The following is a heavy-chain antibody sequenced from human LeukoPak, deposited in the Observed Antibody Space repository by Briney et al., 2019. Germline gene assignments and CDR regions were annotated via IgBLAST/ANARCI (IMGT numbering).Heavy chain of an antibody. Sequence: PGGSLRLSCAASGFTFSSYGMHWVRQAPGKGLEWVAVIWYDGSNKYYADSVKGRFTISRDNSKNTLYLQMNSLRAEDTAVYCCAKSVVGSDWSYFDYWGQGTLVTVSS. D-gene: IGHD6-19*01. V-gene: IGHV3-30*02. CDR3: AKSVVGSDWSYFDY. CDR2: IWYDGSNK. CDR1: GFTFSSYG. J-gene: IGHJ4*02.